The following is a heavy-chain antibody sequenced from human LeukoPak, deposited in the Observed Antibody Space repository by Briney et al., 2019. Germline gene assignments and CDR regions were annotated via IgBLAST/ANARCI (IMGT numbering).Heavy chain of an antibody. Sequence: GGSLGLSCKTSGFKFRDFDMDWVRQAPGKGLEWVAHISYDGTKEYYADSVKGRFSISRDNSQDTVYLQLSSLTTEDTARYYCVRDVAFWGQGTLIIVSS. J-gene: IGHJ4*02. CDR2: ISYDGTKE. CDR1: GFKFRDFD. CDR3: VRDVAF. V-gene: IGHV3-30*03.